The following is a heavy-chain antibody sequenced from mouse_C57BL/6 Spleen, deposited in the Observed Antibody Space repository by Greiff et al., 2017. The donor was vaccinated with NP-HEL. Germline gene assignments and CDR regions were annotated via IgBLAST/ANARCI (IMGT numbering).Heavy chain of an antibody. D-gene: IGHD2-5*01. CDR1: GFTFSSYG. CDR2: ISSGGSYT. V-gene: IGHV5-6*02. CDR3: ARLAYYSNLYAMDY. Sequence: DVMLVESGGDLVKPGGSLKLSCAASGFTFSSYGMSWVRQTPDKRLEWVATISSGGSYTYYPDSVKGRFTISRDNAKNTLYLQMSSLKSEDTAMYYCARLAYYSNLYAMDYWGQGTSVTVSS. J-gene: IGHJ4*01.